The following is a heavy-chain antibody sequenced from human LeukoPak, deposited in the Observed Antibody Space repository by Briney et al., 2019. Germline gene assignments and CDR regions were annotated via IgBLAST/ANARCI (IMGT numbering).Heavy chain of an antibody. CDR2: ISDDGRDV. J-gene: IGHJ6*03. D-gene: IGHD6-6*01. Sequence: GGSLRLSCEASGFTFSTFPMHWVRQTPDKGLEWAAVISDDGRDVYYADSVKGRFTISRDNSKNTLYLQMHSVSPEDTAVVYCARVGRVSIYPSYMDVWGKGTTVTVSS. CDR3: ARVGRVSIYPSYMDV. CDR1: GFTFSTFP. V-gene: IGHV3-30*04.